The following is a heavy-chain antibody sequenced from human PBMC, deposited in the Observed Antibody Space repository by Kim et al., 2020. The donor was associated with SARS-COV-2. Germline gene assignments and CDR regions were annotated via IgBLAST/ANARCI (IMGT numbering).Heavy chain of an antibody. D-gene: IGHD3-22*01. Sequence: SETLSLTCTVSGGSISSYYWSWIRQPPGKGLEWIGYIYYSGSTNYNPSLKSRVTISVDTSKNQFSLKLSSVTAADTAVYYCARGRGGGGYILMDVWGQGTTVTVSS. CDR1: GGSISSYY. CDR2: IYYSGST. V-gene: IGHV4-59*01. CDR3: ARGRGGGGYILMDV. J-gene: IGHJ6*02.